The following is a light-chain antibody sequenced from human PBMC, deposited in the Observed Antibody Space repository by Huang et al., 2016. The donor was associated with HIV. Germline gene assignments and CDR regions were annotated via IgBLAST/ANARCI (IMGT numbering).Light chain of an antibody. CDR2: DAS. CDR1: QSVSNK. CDR3: QQYNNWPRES. J-gene: IGKJ2*03. Sequence: IVMTQSPATMSVSPGQRVTLSCRASQSVSNKVAWYQKKPGPAPRLLIYDASKRAINTPARFSGSGSGTEFTLTINSLQSEDFAVYHCQQYNNWPRESFGQGTKLEIK. V-gene: IGKV3-15*01.